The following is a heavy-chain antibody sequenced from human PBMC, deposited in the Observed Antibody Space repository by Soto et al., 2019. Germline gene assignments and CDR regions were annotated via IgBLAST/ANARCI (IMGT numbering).Heavy chain of an antibody. Sequence: SETLSLTCAVSGGSISGGGHSWSWIRQPPGKGLEWIGYIYHSESTYYNPSLKSRVTISVDTSKNHFSLRLSSVTAADTAVYYCARADDYGDSHFDYWGQGTLVTVSS. CDR3: ARADDYGDSHFDY. V-gene: IGHV4-30-2*01. D-gene: IGHD4-17*01. CDR2: IYHSEST. J-gene: IGHJ4*02. CDR1: GGSISGGGHS.